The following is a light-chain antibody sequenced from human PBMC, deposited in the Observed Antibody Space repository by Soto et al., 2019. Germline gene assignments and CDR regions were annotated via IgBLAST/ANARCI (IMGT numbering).Light chain of an antibody. CDR1: QGISNY. J-gene: IGKJ4*01. CDR2: GAS. CDR3: QRYNSAPQLT. Sequence: DIQMTQSPSSLSASVGDRVTITCRAKQGISNYLAWYQQKPGKVPKLLIYGASTLQSGVPSRFSGSRSGTDFTLTISSLQPEDVATYYCQRYNSAPQLTFGGGTKVDTK. V-gene: IGKV1-27*01.